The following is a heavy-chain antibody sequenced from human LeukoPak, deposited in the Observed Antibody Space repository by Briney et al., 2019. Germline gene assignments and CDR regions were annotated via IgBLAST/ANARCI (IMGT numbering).Heavy chain of an antibody. J-gene: IGHJ3*02. CDR2: INHSGST. CDR3: ARDPADYDSSGYFNDAFDI. D-gene: IGHD3-22*01. Sequence: PSETLSLTCAVYGGSFSGYYWSWIRQPPGKGLEWIGEINHSGSTNYNPSLKSRVTISVDTSKNQFSLKLSSVTAADTAVYYCARDPADYDSSGYFNDAFDIWGQGTMVTVSS. V-gene: IGHV4-34*01. CDR1: GGSFSGYY.